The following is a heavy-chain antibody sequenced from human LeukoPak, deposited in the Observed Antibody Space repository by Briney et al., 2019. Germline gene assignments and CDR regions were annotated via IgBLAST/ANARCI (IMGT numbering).Heavy chain of an antibody. CDR2: IYYSGST. CDR3: ARTPRPIGFGGVIARHYYFDY. D-gene: IGHD3-16*02. Sequence: SETLSLTCTVSGGSISSSSYYWGWIRQPPGKGLEWIGSIYYSGSTYYNPSLKSRVTISVDTSKNQFSLKLSSVTAADTAVYYCARTPRPIGFGGVIARHYYFDYWGQGTLVTVSS. CDR1: GGSISSSSYY. V-gene: IGHV4-39*07. J-gene: IGHJ4*02.